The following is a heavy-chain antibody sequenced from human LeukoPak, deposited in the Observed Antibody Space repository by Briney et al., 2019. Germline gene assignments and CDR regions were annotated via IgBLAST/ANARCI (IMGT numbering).Heavy chain of an antibody. D-gene: IGHD1-1*01. J-gene: IGHJ4*02. V-gene: IGHV4-4*07. CDR2: IYTSGST. CDR3: ARDGVGTGRPHFDY. Sequence: SETLSLTRTVSGGSISSYYWSWIRQPAGKGLEWIGRIYTSGSTNYNPFLKSRVTMSVDTSKNQFSLKLSSVTAADTAVYYCARDGVGTGRPHFDYWGQGTLVTVSS. CDR1: GGSISSYY.